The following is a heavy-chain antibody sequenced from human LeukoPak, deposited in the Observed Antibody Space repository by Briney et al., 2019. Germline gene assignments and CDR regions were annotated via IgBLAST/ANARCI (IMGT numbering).Heavy chain of an antibody. Sequence: GGSLRLSCAASGFTFSNYWMTWFRQTLGKGLEWVGNIKQDGSEKYYVDSVKGRFTISRDNAKNSLYLQMNSLRVEDTAVYYCAREGGSHRTGSYWGQGTLVTVSS. V-gene: IGHV3-7*01. J-gene: IGHJ4*02. D-gene: IGHD3-10*01. CDR2: IKQDGSEK. CDR3: AREGGSHRTGSY. CDR1: GFTFSNYW.